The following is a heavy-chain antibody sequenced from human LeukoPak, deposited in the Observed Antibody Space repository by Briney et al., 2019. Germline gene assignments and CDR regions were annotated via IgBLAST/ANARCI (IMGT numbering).Heavy chain of an antibody. CDR2: ISSSSSTI. CDR3: ARSMVRGVIDY. CDR1: GFTFSSYS. Sequence: GGSLRLSCAASGFTFSSYSMNWVRQAPGKGLGWVSYISSSSSTIYYADSVKGRFTISRDNAKNSLYLQMNSLRAEDTAVYYCARSMVRGVIDYWGQGTLVTVSS. V-gene: IGHV3-48*01. J-gene: IGHJ4*02. D-gene: IGHD3-10*01.